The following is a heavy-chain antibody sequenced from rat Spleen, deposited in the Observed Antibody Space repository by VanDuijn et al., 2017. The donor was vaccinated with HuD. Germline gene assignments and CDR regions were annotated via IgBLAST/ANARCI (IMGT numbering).Heavy chain of an antibody. D-gene: IGHD1-1*01. CDR3: TTPFITTWCLDF. CDR2: ISYDGSST. J-gene: IGHJ1*01. V-gene: IGHV5-20*01. CDR1: GFTFSNYD. Sequence: EVQLVESGGGLVQPGRSMKLSCAASGFTFSNYDMAWVPQAPTKGLEWVASISYDGSSTYYRDSVKGRFTISRDNAKSTLYRQMDSLRSEDPAPYYCTTPFITTWCLDFWGPGTMVTVSS.